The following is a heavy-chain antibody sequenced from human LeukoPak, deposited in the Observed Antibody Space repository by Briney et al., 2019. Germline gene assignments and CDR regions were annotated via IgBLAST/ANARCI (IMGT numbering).Heavy chain of an antibody. J-gene: IGHJ5*02. V-gene: IGHV4-34*01. Sequence: SGTLSLTCAVYGGSFSGYYWSWIRQPPWKGLEWIGEIHHSGSTNYNPSLKSRVTISVDTSKNQFSLKLSSVTAADTAVYYCASIPYDILTGYYKLDWFDPWGQGTLVTVSS. CDR1: GGSFSGYY. CDR2: IHHSGST. CDR3: ASIPYDILTGYYKLDWFDP. D-gene: IGHD3-9*01.